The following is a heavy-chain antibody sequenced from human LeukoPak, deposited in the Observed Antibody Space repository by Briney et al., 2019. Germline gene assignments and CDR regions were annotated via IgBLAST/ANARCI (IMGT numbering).Heavy chain of an antibody. CDR3: ARGIGSQLRSGWFDP. Sequence: GGSLRLSCAASGXTFSSYAMSWVRQAPGKGREWVSVIYSGGNTYYADSVEGRFTISRDNSKNTLYLQMNSLRAEDTAVYYCARGIGSQLRSGWFDPWGQGTLVTVSS. D-gene: IGHD3-3*01. CDR1: GXTFSSYA. V-gene: IGHV3-66*01. J-gene: IGHJ5*02. CDR2: IYSGGNT.